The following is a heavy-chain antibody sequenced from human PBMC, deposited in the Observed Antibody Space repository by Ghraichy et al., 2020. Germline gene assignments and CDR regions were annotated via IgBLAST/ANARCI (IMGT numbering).Heavy chain of an antibody. V-gene: IGHV3-21*01. J-gene: IGHJ4*02. CDR3: ARDRLLFIFDY. CDR2: ISSSSSYI. D-gene: IGHD2-2*01. Sequence: ETLSLTCAASGFTFNSYNINWVRQAPGKGLEWVSSISSSSSYIYYADSVKGRFTISRDNAKNSLYLQMHHLRAEDTAVYYCARDRLLFIFDYWGQGTLVTVSS. CDR1: GFTFNSYN.